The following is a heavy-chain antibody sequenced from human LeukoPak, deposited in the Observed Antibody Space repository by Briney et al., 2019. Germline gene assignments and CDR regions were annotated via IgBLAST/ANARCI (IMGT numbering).Heavy chain of an antibody. CDR1: KFTFSDYS. CDR3: AREPGLYYDILTGHY. J-gene: IGHJ4*02. Sequence: GGSLRLSCAASKFTFSDYSMSWVRRASGKGLEWGSSICSIRNYIYYADSVKGRFTVSRDNAKNSLYLQMNSLRVEDTAVYYCAREPGLYYDILTGHYWGQGTLVTVSS. V-gene: IGHV3-21*01. CDR2: ICSIRNYI. D-gene: IGHD3-9*01.